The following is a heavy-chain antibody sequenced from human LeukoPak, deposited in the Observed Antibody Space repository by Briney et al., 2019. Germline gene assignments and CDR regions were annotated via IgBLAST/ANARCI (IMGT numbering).Heavy chain of an antibody. CDR1: GFTFSSYW. CDR2: INSDGSST. J-gene: IGHJ3*02. V-gene: IGHV3-74*01. CDR3: SYGDHARGYAFDI. Sequence: GGSLRLSCAASGFTFSSYWMHWVRQAPGKGLVWVSRINSDGSSTSYADSVKGRFTISRDNAKNTLYLQMNSLRAEDTAVYYCSYGDHARGYAFDIWGQGTMVTVSS. D-gene: IGHD4-17*01.